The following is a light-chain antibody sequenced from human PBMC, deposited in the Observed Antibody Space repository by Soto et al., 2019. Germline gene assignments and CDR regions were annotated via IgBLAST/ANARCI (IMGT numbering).Light chain of an antibody. CDR2: DVS. Sequence: QSVLTQPASVSGSPGQSITISCTGTSSDVGGYNYVSWYQQHPGKAPKLMIYDVSNRPSGVSNRFSGSKSGNTASLTISGFRPEDEDDADCCSYTSSSSLVFGGGTKLTVL. V-gene: IGLV2-14*01. J-gene: IGLJ3*02. CDR3: CSYTSSSSLV. CDR1: SSDVGGYNY.